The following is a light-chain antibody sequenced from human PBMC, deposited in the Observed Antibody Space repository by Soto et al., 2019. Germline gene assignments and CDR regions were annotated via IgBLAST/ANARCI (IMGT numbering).Light chain of an antibody. J-gene: IGKJ1*01. CDR2: DAS. CDR1: QSVSDSY. Sequence: EIVLTQSPGTLSLSPGERATLSCRASQSVSDSYLAWYQQKPGQGPRLLIYDASSRATGIPDRFSGSASGTDFTLTISRLEPEDFAVYYCQQYAGSPSTFGQGTKVDIK. CDR3: QQYAGSPST. V-gene: IGKV3-20*01.